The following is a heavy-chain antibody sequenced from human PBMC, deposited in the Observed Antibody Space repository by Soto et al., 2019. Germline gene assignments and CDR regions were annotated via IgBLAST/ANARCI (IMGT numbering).Heavy chain of an antibody. V-gene: IGHV1-3*01. CDR2: INAGNGNT. D-gene: IGHD1-26*01. CDR3: ARIKSRWELQAGGWFDP. CDR1: GYTFTSDA. Sequence: GASVKVSFKASGYTFTSDAMHWGRQAPGQRLEWMGWINAGNGNTKYSQKFQGRVTITRDTSASTAYMELSSLRSEDTAVYYCARIKSRWELQAGGWFDPWGQGNLVTV. J-gene: IGHJ5*02.